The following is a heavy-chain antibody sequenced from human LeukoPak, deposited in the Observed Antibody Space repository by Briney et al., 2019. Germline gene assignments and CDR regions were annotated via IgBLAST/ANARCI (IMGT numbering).Heavy chain of an antibody. CDR2: INPNSGGT. CDR3: ARDRSDYDFWSGYGH. D-gene: IGHD3-3*01. J-gene: IGHJ4*02. V-gene: IGHV1-2*02. CDR1: GYTFTGYY. Sequence: ASVRVSCKASGYTFTGYYMHWVRQAPGQGLEWMGWINPNSGGTNYAQKFQGRVTMTRDTSISTAYMELSRLRSDDTAVYYCARDRSDYDFWSGYGHWGQGTLVTVSS.